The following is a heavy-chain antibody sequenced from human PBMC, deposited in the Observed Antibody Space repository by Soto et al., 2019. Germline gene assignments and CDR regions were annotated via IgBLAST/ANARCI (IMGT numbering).Heavy chain of an antibody. CDR3: AKDESSSMYYFAY. CDR1: GFTFSSNS. J-gene: IGHJ4*02. D-gene: IGHD6-13*01. Sequence: GGSLILSCAASGFTFSSNSMNWVRQAPGKGMEWVSAISGSGGSTYYADSVKGRFTISRDNSKNTLCLQMNSLRAEDTAVYYCAKDESSSMYYFAYWGLGTLVTVSS. V-gene: IGHV3-23*01. CDR2: ISGSGGST.